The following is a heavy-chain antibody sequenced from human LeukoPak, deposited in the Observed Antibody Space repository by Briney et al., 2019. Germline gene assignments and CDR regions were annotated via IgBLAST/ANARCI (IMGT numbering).Heavy chain of an antibody. D-gene: IGHD5-12*01. CDR2: INPNSGGT. V-gene: IGHV1-2*02. Sequence: ASVKVSCKASGYTFTGYYMHWVRQAPGQGLEWMGWINPNSGGTNYAQKFQGRVTMTRDTSISTAYMELRSLRSDDTAVYYCARDIGPQVATIMHYYYGMDVWGQGTTVTVSS. CDR3: ARDIGPQVATIMHYYYGMDV. CDR1: GYTFTGYY. J-gene: IGHJ6*02.